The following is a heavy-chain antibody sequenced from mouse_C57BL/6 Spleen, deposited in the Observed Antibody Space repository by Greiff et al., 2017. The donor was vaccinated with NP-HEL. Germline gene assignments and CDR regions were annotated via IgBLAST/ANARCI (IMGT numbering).Heavy chain of an antibody. J-gene: IGHJ4*01. CDR2: ISNGGGST. D-gene: IGHD2-4*01. CDR1: GFTFSDYY. CDR3: AREGITRAMDY. Sequence: EVMLVESGGGLVQPGGSLKLSCAASGFTFSDYYMYWVRQTPEKRLEWVAYISNGGGSTYYPDTVKGRFTISRDNAKNTLYLQMSRLKSEDTAMYYCAREGITRAMDYWGQGTSVTVSS. V-gene: IGHV5-12*01.